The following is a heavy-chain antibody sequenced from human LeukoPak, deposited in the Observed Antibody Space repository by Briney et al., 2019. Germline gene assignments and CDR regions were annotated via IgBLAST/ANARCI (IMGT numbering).Heavy chain of an antibody. Sequence: GESLKISCKGSGYSFTDYWIGWVRQMPGEGLQWMGIIYPDDSDIRYSPSFQGQVTISADKSITTAYLQWSSLRASDTAMYYCARPANRGDAFDIWGQGTMVTVSS. CDR1: GYSFTDYW. J-gene: IGHJ3*02. V-gene: IGHV5-51*01. CDR3: ARPANRGDAFDI. CDR2: IYPDDSDI. D-gene: IGHD2/OR15-2a*01.